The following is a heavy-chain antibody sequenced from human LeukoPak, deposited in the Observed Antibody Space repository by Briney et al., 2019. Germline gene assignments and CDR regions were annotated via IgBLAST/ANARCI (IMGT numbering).Heavy chain of an antibody. CDR3: ARRMDNDY. Sequence: GGSLRLSCAASGFTFSSYAMSWVRQAPGKGLEWVSFISDSGSAIYYADSVKGRFTISRDNTKNSLYLQMNSLRAEDTAVYYCARRMDNDYWGQGTLVTVSS. V-gene: IGHV3-48*03. CDR1: GFTFSSYA. CDR2: ISDSGSAI. J-gene: IGHJ4*02. D-gene: IGHD2-8*01.